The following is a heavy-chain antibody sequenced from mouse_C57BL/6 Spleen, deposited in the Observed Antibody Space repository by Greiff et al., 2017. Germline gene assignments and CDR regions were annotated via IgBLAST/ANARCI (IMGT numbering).Heavy chain of an antibody. CDR1: GYTFTSYG. CDR2: IYPRSGNT. J-gene: IGHJ4*01. V-gene: IGHV1-81*01. D-gene: IGHD1-1*01. CDR3: ARLVGSSLYYYAMDY. Sequence: QVQLQQSGAELARPGASVKLSCKASGYTFTSYGISWVKQRTEQGLEWIGEIYPRSGNTYYNEKFKGKATLTADKSSSTAYMELRSLTSEDSAVYFCARLVGSSLYYYAMDYWGQGTSVTVSS.